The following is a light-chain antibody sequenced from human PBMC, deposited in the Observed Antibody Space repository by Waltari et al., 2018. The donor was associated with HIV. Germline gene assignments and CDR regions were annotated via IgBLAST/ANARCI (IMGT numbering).Light chain of an antibody. CDR3: QQLHTYPLT. CDR2: AAS. J-gene: IGKJ5*01. V-gene: IGKV1-9*01. Sequence: DIQLTQSPSFLSASVGDRVTINCRASRDIATYLVWYQQKPGKAPRLLIHAASTLQSGVPSRFSGSGSGTEFTLTFSILQPEDFATYSCQQLHTYPLTFAQGTRVEIE. CDR1: RDIATY.